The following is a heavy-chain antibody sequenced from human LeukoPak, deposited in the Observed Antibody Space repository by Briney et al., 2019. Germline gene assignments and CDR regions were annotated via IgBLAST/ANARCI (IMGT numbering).Heavy chain of an antibody. CDR2: ISYDGSNK. Sequence: GGSLRLSCAASGFTFSSFAMHWVRQAPGKGLEWVAVISYDGSNKSYADSVKGRFTISRDNTKNTLYLQMNSLRAEDTAVYYCARDLRIGGDWGQGTLVTVPS. D-gene: IGHD4-23*01. CDR3: ARDLRIGGD. CDR1: GFTFSSFA. V-gene: IGHV3-30*04. J-gene: IGHJ4*02.